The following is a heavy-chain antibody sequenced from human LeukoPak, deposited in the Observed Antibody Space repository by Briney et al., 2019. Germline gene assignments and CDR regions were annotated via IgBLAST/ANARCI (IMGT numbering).Heavy chain of an antibody. J-gene: IGHJ4*02. CDR3: ARHKGAVAGPFYFDY. V-gene: IGHV4-30-4*08. D-gene: IGHD6-19*01. Sequence: SETLSLTCTVSGGSISSGDYYWSWIRQPPGKGLEWIGYIYYSGSTSYNPSLKSRVTISVDTSKNQFSLKLSSVTAADTAVYYCARHKGAVAGPFYFDYWGQGTLVTVSS. CDR2: IYYSGST. CDR1: GGSISSGDYY.